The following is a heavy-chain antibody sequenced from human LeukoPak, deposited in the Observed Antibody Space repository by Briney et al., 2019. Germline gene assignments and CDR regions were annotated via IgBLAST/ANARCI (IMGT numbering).Heavy chain of an antibody. CDR1: GFTFDDYG. D-gene: IGHD6-19*01. V-gene: IGHV3-23*01. CDR2: ISGSGGNT. Sequence: GGSLRLSCAASGFTFDDYGMSWVRQPPGKGLEWVSGISGSGGNTYYTDSVRGRLSISRDNSKNTLYLQVNSLRAEDTAVYYCAKGRTEGGTLALDYWGQGTLVTVSS. J-gene: IGHJ4*02. CDR3: AKGRTEGGTLALDY.